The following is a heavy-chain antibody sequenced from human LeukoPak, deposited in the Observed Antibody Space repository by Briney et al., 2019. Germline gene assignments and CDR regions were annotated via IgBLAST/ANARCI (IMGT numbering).Heavy chain of an antibody. V-gene: IGHV4-59*01. J-gene: IGHJ4*02. Sequence: SETLSLTCTVSGGSISSYYWSWIRQPPGKGLEWIGYIYYSGSTNYNPSLKSRVTISVDTSKNQSSLKLSSVTAADTAVYYCARAVYDSSGYYLRYWGQGTLVTVSS. CDR2: IYYSGST. CDR1: GGSISSYY. CDR3: ARAVYDSSGYYLRY. D-gene: IGHD3-22*01.